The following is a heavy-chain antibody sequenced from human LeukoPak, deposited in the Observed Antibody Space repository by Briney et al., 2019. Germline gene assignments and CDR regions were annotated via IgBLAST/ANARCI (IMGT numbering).Heavy chain of an antibody. V-gene: IGHV3-23*01. CDR1: GFTFSSYG. Sequence: GGSLRLSCAASGFTFSSYGMSWVRQAPGKGLEWVSAISGSGGSTYYADSVKGRFTISRDNSKNTLYLQMNSLRAEDTAVYYCAKDSSSLWFGELYLSGWFDPWGQGTLVTVSS. D-gene: IGHD3-10*01. J-gene: IGHJ5*02. CDR3: AKDSSSLWFGELYLSGWFDP. CDR2: ISGSGGST.